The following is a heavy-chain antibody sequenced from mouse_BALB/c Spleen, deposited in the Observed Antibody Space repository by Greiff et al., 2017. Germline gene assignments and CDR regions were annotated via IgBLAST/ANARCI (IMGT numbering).Heavy chain of an antibody. CDR3: ARMGYGSSYQGMDY. CDR1: GYTFTDYN. V-gene: IGHV1S29*02. CDR2: IYPYNGGT. D-gene: IGHD1-1*01. Sequence: VQLQQSGPELVKPGASVKISCKASGYTFTDYNMHWVKQSHGKSLEWIGYIYPYNGGTGYNQKFKSKATLTVDNSSSTAYMELRSLTSEDSAVYYCARMGYGSSYQGMDYWGQGTTLTVSS. J-gene: IGHJ2*01.